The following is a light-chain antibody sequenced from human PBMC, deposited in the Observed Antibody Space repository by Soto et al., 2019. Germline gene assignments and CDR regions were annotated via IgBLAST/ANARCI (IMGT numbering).Light chain of an antibody. V-gene: IGLV2-8*01. Sequence: QSALTQPPSASGSPGQSVTISCTGTSSDVGGYNYVSWYQQHPGKVPKLIVYEVNKRPSGVPDRFSGSKSGNTASLTVSGLQAEDEADYYCTSYAGGNNVFGTATKLTVL. CDR2: EVN. J-gene: IGLJ1*01. CDR1: SSDVGGYNY. CDR3: TSYAGGNNV.